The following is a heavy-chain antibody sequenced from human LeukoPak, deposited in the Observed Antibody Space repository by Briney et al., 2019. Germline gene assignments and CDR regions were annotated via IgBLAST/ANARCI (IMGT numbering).Heavy chain of an antibody. D-gene: IGHD3-22*01. Sequence: SQTLSLTCTVSSASISSGSLYWNWIRQPAGKGLEWIGRVYTSGTTNYNPSLESRVTISVDSSRNHFSLKLSSVTAADTAVYYCARSPDYDSTGYGYWGQGTLVTVSS. CDR3: ARSPDYDSTGYGY. V-gene: IGHV4-61*02. CDR1: SASISSGSLY. J-gene: IGHJ4*02. CDR2: VYTSGTT.